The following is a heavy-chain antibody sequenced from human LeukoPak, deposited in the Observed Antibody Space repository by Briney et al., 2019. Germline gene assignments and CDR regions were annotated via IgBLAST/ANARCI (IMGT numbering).Heavy chain of an antibody. J-gene: IGHJ4*02. D-gene: IGHD3-3*01. CDR3: ATSKLEWLFNFYY. CDR2: IRQDGNEK. V-gene: IGHV3-7*03. CDR1: GFTFSSYW. Sequence: GGSLRLSCAASGFTFSSYWMSWVRQAPGKGLEWVANIRQDGNEKYYVDSVKGRFIISRGNAKNSLYLQINSLRAEDTAVYFCATSKLEWLFNFYYWGQGTLVTVSS.